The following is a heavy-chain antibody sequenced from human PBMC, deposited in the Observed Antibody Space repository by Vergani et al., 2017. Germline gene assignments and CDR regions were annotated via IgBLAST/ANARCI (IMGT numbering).Heavy chain of an antibody. D-gene: IGHD2-21*02. Sequence: QVQLVQSGAEVKKPGASVKVSCKASGYTFTSYHMHWVRQAPGQGLEWMGIINPSGGSTSYAQKFQGRVTMTTDTSTSTAYMELRSLRSDDTAVYYCARCDCGGDSPGWYFDLWGRGTLVTVSS. J-gene: IGHJ2*01. CDR2: INPSGGST. CDR3: ARCDCGGDSPGWYFDL. V-gene: IGHV1-46*01. CDR1: GYTFTSYH.